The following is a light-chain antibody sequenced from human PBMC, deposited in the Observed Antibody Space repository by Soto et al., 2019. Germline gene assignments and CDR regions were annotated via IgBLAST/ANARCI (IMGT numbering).Light chain of an antibody. J-gene: IGKJ2*01. Sequence: DIQMTQSPSSLSASVGDRITITCRASQSITTYLNWYQHEPGKAPKLLIYAASSLQSGVPTRFSGRGFGTDYALTVSSLHPEDLGTYFCQQSFSAPYTFGQGTRLEI. CDR3: QQSFSAPYT. CDR2: AAS. CDR1: QSITTY. V-gene: IGKV1-39*01.